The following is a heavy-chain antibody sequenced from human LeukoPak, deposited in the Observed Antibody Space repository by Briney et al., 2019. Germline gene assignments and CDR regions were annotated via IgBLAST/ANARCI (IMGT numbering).Heavy chain of an antibody. V-gene: IGHV3-21*04. D-gene: IGHD6-19*01. Sequence: GGSLRLSCAASGITFSSYSMNWVRQAPGKGLEWVSSINRDSNYIYYADSVKGRFTISRDNSKNTLYLQMNSLRAEDTAVYYCAKLIAVAGTDDYWGQGTLVTVSS. J-gene: IGHJ4*02. CDR2: INRDSNYI. CDR1: GITFSSYS. CDR3: AKLIAVAGTDDY.